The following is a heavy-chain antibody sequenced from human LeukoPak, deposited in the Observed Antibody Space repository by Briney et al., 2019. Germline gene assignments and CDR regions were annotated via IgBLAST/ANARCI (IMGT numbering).Heavy chain of an antibody. CDR3: ARDPNPDYYDSSGYYGLDDY. CDR1: GYTFTGYY. CDR2: INPNSGGT. J-gene: IGHJ4*02. D-gene: IGHD3-22*01. V-gene: IGHV1-2*02. Sequence: ASVTVSCTASGYTFTGYYMHWVRQAPGQGLEWMGWINPNSGGTNYAQKFQGRVTMTRDTSISTAYMELSRLRSDDTAVYYCARDPNPDYYDSSGYYGLDDYWGQGTLVTVSS.